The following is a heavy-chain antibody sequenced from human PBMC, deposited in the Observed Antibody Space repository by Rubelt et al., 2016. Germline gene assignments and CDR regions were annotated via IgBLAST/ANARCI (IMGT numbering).Heavy chain of an antibody. Sequence: EVQLVESGGGLIQPGGSLRLSCAASGFTFNTYWMTWVRQGPGKGLEWVATIKEDGSEKYYVDSVKGRFTISGENAKNARDLQMDSLRAEDTAVYSCAMATTLDDWGRGTLVTVSS. CDR2: IKEDGSEK. V-gene: IGHV3-7*01. J-gene: IGHJ4*02. CDR3: AMATTLDD. D-gene: IGHD5-12*01. CDR1: GFTFNTYW.